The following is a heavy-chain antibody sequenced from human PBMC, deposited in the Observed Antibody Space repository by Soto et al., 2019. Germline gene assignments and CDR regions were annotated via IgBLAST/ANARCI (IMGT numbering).Heavy chain of an antibody. Sequence: GESLKISCKASGYIFSNYWIIWLRQMPGKGLEWMGTIDPSDSYPKYSPSFQGHVSISADKSIGTAYLQWSSLKASDSAMYYCARRGGNSYVVHGMDVWGQGTTVTVSS. V-gene: IGHV5-10-1*01. CDR3: ARRGGNSYVVHGMDV. CDR1: GYIFSNYW. J-gene: IGHJ6*02. D-gene: IGHD5-18*01. CDR2: IDPSDSYP.